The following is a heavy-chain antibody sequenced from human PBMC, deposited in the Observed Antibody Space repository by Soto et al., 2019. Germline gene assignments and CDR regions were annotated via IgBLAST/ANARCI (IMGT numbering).Heavy chain of an antibody. D-gene: IGHD5-12*01. CDR3: ARGQGGYGLDY. V-gene: IGHV1-69*02. CDR1: GGTFSSYT. CDR2: IIPILGIA. Sequence: QVQLVQSGAEVKKPGSSVKVSCKASGGTFSSYTISWVRQAPGQGLEWMGRIIPILGIANYAQKFQGRVTITADKSTSTAYMELSSLRSDDTAVYYCARGQGGYGLDYWGQGTLVTVSS. J-gene: IGHJ4*02.